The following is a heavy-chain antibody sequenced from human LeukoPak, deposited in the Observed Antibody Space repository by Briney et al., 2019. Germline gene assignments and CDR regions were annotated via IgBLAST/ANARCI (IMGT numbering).Heavy chain of an antibody. D-gene: IGHD3-3*01. V-gene: IGHV1-2*02. CDR3: ARLTYYDFWSGYNYAFDI. CDR2: INLSSGGT. Sequence: ASVKVSFKASGYTFTGYYLHWERQAPGQGLEWMGWINLSSGGTNYAQKFQGRVTMTRDTSISTAYMELSRLRSDDTAVYDCARLTYYDFWSGYNYAFDIWGQGTMVTVSS. J-gene: IGHJ3*02. CDR1: GYTFTGYY.